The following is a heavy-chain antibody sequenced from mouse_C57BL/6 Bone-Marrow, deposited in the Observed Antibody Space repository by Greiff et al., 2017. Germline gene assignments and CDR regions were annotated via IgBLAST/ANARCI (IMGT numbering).Heavy chain of an antibody. Sequence: VQLQQPGAELVRPGSSVKLSCKASGYTFTSYWMHWVKQRPIQGLEWIGNIDPSDSETHYTQKFKDKATLTVDKSSSTAYMQLSSLTSEDSAVYYCAGGKPYYFDYSGQGTTLTVSS. V-gene: IGHV1-52*01. CDR2: IDPSDSET. CDR3: AGGKPYYFDY. J-gene: IGHJ2*01. CDR1: GYTFTSYW.